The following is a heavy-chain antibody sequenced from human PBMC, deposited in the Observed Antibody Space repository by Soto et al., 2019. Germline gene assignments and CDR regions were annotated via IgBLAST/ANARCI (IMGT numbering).Heavy chain of an antibody. V-gene: IGHV4-59*08. CDR1: GGSISSYY. D-gene: IGHD6-19*01. Sequence: PSETLSLTCTVSGGSISSYYWSWIRQPPGKGLEWIGYIYYSGSTNYNPSLKSRVTISVDTSKNQFSLKLSSVTAADTAVYYCARHFSSGWYGYYYYGMDVWGQGTTVTVSS. CDR3: ARHFSSGWYGYYYYGMDV. J-gene: IGHJ6*02. CDR2: IYYSGST.